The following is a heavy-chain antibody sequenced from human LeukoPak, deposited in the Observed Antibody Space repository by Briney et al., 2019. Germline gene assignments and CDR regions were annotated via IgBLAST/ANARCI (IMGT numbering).Heavy chain of an antibody. CDR3: ARHTLLWFGDRGFDP. CDR1: GGSFSGYY. D-gene: IGHD3-10*01. CDR2: INHSGST. J-gene: IGHJ5*02. Sequence: SETLSLTCAAYGGSFSGYYWSWIRQPPGKGLEWIGEINHSGSTNYNPSLKSRVTISVDTSKNQFSLKLSSVTAADTAVYYCARHTLLWFGDRGFDPWGQGTLVTVSS. V-gene: IGHV4-34*01.